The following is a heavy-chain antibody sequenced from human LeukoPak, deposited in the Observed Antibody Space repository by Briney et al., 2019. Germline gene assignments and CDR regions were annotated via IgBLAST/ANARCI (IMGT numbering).Heavy chain of an antibody. V-gene: IGHV1-46*01. Sequence: ASVKVSCKASGYTFTSYYMHWVRQAPGQGLEWMGIINPSGGSTSYAQKFQGRVTMTRDTSTSTVYMELSSLRSEDTAVYYCTTTLRWEGETDYWGQGTLVTVSS. D-gene: IGHD3-16*01. CDR2: INPSGGST. CDR3: TTTLRWEGETDY. CDR1: GYTFTSYY. J-gene: IGHJ4*02.